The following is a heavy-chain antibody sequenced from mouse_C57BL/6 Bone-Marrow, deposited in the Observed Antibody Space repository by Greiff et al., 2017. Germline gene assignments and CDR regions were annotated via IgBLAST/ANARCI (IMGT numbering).Heavy chain of an antibody. J-gene: IGHJ3*01. D-gene: IGHD1-1*01. CDR3: ARAYYYGSWGCAY. CDR1: GYAFSSSW. V-gene: IGHV1-82*01. CDR2: IYPGDGDT. Sequence: QVQLQQSGPELVKPGASVKISCKASGYAFSSSWMNWVKQRPGKGLEWIGRIYPGDGDTNYNGKFKGKATLTADKSSSIAYMQLSSLTSEDSAVYCCARAYYYGSWGCAYWGQGTLVTVSA.